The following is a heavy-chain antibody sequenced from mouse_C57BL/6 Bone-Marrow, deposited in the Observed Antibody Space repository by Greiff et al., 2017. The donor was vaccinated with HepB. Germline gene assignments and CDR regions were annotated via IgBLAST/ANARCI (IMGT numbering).Heavy chain of an antibody. CDR3: ARTFITTVVAPFAY. Sequence: EVQLVESGGGLVKPGGSLKLSCAASGFTFSDYGMHWVRQAPEKGLEWVAYISSGSSTIYYADTVKGRFTISRDNAKNTLFLQMTSLRSEDTAMYYCARTFITTVVAPFAYWGQGTLVTVSA. D-gene: IGHD1-1*01. CDR1: GFTFSDYG. V-gene: IGHV5-17*01. J-gene: IGHJ3*01. CDR2: ISSGSSTI.